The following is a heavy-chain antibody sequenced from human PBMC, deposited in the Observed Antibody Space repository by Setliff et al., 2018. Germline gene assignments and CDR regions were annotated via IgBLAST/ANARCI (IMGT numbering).Heavy chain of an antibody. D-gene: IGHD3-3*01. J-gene: IGHJ4*02. CDR2: IIGVGGGT. CDR3: AKVLAIFGVVTDIGFYFDY. CDR1: GFTFSNYA. Sequence: PGGSLRLSCAASGFTFSNYAMSWVRQAPGKGLEWVSTIIGVGGGTYFADSVKGRFTIFRDNSKNTLYLQMNSLRAEDTAIYYCAKVLAIFGVVTDIGFYFDYWGQGSLVTVSS. V-gene: IGHV3-23*01.